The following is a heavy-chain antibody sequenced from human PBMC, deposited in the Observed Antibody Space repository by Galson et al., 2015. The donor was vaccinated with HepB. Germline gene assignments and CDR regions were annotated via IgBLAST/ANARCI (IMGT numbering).Heavy chain of an antibody. D-gene: IGHD4-17*01. V-gene: IGHV3-53*01. CDR2: IYSGGST. Sequence: SLRLSCAASGFTVSSNYMSWVRQAPGKGLEWVSVIYSGGSTYYADSVKGRFTISRDNSKNTLYLQMNSLRAEDTAVYYWAAPFYGDYYYYGMDVWGQGTTVTVS. CDR1: GFTVSSNY. J-gene: IGHJ6*02. CDR3: AAPFYGDYYYYGMDV.